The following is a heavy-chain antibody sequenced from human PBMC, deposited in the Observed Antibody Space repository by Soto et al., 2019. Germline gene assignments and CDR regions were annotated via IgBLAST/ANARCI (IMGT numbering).Heavy chain of an antibody. CDR1: GGSISSSSYY. D-gene: IGHD3-3*01. V-gene: IGHV4-39*01. CDR2: IYYSGST. CDR3: ARRADPKKLTRFLEWLADPEDY. Sequence: SETLSLTCTVSGGSISSSSYYWGWIRQPPGKGLEWIGSIYYSGSTYYNPSLKSRVTISVDTSKNQFSLKLSSVTAADTAVYYCARRADPKKLTRFLEWLADPEDYWGQGTLVTVSS. J-gene: IGHJ4*02.